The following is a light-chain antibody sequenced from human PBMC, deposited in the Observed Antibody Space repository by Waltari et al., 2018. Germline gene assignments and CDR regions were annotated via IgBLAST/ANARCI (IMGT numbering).Light chain of an antibody. Sequence: QSALTQPASVSGSPGQSITRPCPGTTNNFVSWYQLHPGNPPRLIISDVTYRPSGVPSRFSGSKSGDTASLTISGVQAEDEAHYYCSSFTSLRSVIFGGGTTLTVL. CDR2: DVT. V-gene: IGLV2-14*01. CDR3: SSFTSLRSVI. CDR1: TNNF. J-gene: IGLJ2*01.